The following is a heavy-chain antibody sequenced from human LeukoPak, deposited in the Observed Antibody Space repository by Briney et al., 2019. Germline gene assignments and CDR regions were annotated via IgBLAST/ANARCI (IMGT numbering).Heavy chain of an antibody. J-gene: IGHJ2*01. CDR2: IRNKANSYTT. D-gene: IGHD2/OR15-2a*01. V-gene: IGHV3-72*01. CDR1: GFTFSDHY. Sequence: GGSLRLSCAASGFTFSDHYMDWVRQAPGKGLEWVCRIRNKANSYTTKYAASVKGRFTISRDDSKNSLYLQMNSLKTEDTAVYYWARDNSITDWYFDLWGRGTLVTVSS. CDR3: ARDNSITDWYFDL.